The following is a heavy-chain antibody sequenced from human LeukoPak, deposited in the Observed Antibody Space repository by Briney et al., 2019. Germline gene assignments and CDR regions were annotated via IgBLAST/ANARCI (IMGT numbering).Heavy chain of an antibody. V-gene: IGHV4-61*05. CDR3: AAMAVNWFDP. Sequence: SETLSLTCTVSGGSISGSSYYWGWIRQSPGKGLEWIGYILYSDITNYNPSLKSRVTMSVDTSKNQFSLRLTSVTAADTAVYYCAAMAVNWFDPWGQGTLVIVSS. CDR2: ILYSDIT. CDR1: GGSISGSSYY. D-gene: IGHD5-18*01. J-gene: IGHJ5*02.